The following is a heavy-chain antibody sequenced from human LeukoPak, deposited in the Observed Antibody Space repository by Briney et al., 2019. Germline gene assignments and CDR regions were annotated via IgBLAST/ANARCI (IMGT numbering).Heavy chain of an antibody. V-gene: IGHV4-34*01. CDR1: GESLNSYY. D-gene: IGHD2-15*01. CDR2: IYESGTT. CDR3: ARGAWATRLGS. J-gene: IGHJ4*02. Sequence: SETLSPTCAVYGESLNSYYWSWVRQPPGEGLEWIGEIYESGTTEYSPSLKSRVTISMVPSKQQFSLSLSSVTAADTAVYYCARGAWATRLGSWGLGTPVIVSS.